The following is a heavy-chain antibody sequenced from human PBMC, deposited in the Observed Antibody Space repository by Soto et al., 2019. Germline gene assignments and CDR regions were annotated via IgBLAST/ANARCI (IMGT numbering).Heavy chain of an antibody. CDR2: MNPNSGNT. Sequence: GASVKVSCKASGYTFTSYDINWVRQATGQGLEWMGWMNPNSGNTGYAQKFQGRVTMTRNTSISTAYMELSSLRSEDTAVYYCARGGYQLLPRVGSDYYYYGMDVWGQGTTVTVSS. V-gene: IGHV1-8*01. D-gene: IGHD2-2*01. CDR3: ARGGYQLLPRVGSDYYYYGMDV. CDR1: GYTFTSYD. J-gene: IGHJ6*02.